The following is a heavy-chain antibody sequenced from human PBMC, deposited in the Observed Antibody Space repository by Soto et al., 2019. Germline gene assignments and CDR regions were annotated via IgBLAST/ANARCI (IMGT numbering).Heavy chain of an antibody. Sequence: GGSLRLSCTASGFTFGDYAMSWFRQAPGKGLEWVGFIRSKAYGGTTEYAASVKGRFTISRDDSKSIAYLQMNSLKTEDTAVYYCTTPLWFGELLDWFDPWGQGTLVTVSS. CDR3: TTPLWFGELLDWFDP. CDR1: GFTFGDYA. D-gene: IGHD3-10*01. CDR2: IRSKAYGGTT. V-gene: IGHV3-49*03. J-gene: IGHJ5*02.